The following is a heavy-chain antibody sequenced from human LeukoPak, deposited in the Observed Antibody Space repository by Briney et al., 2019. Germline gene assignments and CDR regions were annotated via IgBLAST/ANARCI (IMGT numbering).Heavy chain of an antibody. CDR3: ARRTYYDILTGYPHKSYYFDY. Sequence: SETLSLTCTVSGGSITSGGSYWSWVRQPPGKGLEWIGYIYHSGSTYYNPSLESRVTISVDRSKNQFSLRLSSVTAADTAVYYCARRTYYDILTGYPHKSYYFDYWGQGTLVTVSS. D-gene: IGHD3-9*01. V-gene: IGHV4-30-2*01. J-gene: IGHJ4*02. CDR1: GGSITSGGSY. CDR2: IYHSGST.